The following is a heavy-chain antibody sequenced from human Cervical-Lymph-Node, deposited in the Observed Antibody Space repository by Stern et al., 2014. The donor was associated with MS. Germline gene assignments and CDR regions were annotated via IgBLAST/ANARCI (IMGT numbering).Heavy chain of an antibody. J-gene: IGHJ6*02. CDR1: GFTFSHYG. CDR2: IWYDGSNK. Sequence: VQLVESGGGVVQPGRSLRLSCAASGFTFSHYGIHWVRQAPGKGLEWVADIWYDGSNKYYADSVKGRFTISRDNSKNTLYLQMNSLRVEDTAVYYCARDLVRGVMWYYGLDVWGQGTTVTVS. D-gene: IGHD3-10*01. V-gene: IGHV3-33*01. CDR3: ARDLVRGVMWYYGLDV.